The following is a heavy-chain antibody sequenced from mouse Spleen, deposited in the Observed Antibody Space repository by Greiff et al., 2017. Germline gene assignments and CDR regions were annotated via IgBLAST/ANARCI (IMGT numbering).Heavy chain of an antibody. V-gene: IGHV1-47*01. Sequence: QVHVKQSGAELVKPGASVKMSCKASGYTFTTYPIEWMKQNHGKSLEWIGNFHPYNDDTKYNEKFKGKATLTVEKSSSTVYLELSRLTSDDSAVYYCARGFTTEYYAMDYWGQGTSVTVSS. CDR3: ARGFTTEYYAMDY. CDR1: GYTFTTYP. CDR2: FHPYNDDT. D-gene: IGHD1-1*01. J-gene: IGHJ4*01.